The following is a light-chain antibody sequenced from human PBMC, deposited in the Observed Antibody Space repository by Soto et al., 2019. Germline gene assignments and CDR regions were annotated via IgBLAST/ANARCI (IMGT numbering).Light chain of an antibody. CDR1: ESIYINS. CDR3: QQYGASPFT. J-gene: IGKJ3*01. CDR2: GAS. Sequence: EIGLTQSPGTLSLSPGESATLSCKASESIYINSFAWYYQKPGQPPRLLIYGASTRATGIPDRFSDSGSGTDFVLSIDRLEVEDSGIYYCQQYGASPFTFGPGTRVDIK. V-gene: IGKV3-20*01.